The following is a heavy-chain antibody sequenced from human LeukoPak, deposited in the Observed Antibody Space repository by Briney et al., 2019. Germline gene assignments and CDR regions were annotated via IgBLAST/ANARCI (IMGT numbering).Heavy chain of an antibody. Sequence: KPGGSLRLSCAASGFTFSDYYMSWIRQAPGKGLEWLSYISSSGTTIYYADSVKGRFTISRDNSKNTLYLQMNSLRAEDTAVYYCAKDHDSSGYYSYYFDYWGQGTLVTVSS. CDR2: ISSSGTTI. V-gene: IGHV3-11*01. CDR1: GFTFSDYY. D-gene: IGHD3-22*01. J-gene: IGHJ4*02. CDR3: AKDHDSSGYYSYYFDY.